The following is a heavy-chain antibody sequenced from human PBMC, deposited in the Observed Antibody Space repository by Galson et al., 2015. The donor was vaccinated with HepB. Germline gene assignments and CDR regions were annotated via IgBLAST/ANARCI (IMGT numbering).Heavy chain of an antibody. CDR3: ARDPHDYGGNGIDY. CDR2: ISYDGSNK. J-gene: IGHJ4*02. CDR1: GFTFSSYA. V-gene: IGHV3-30-3*01. Sequence: LRLSCAASGFTFSSYAMHWVRQAPGKGLEWVAVISYDGSNKYYADSVKGRFTISRDNSKNTLYLQMNSLRAEDTAVYYCARDPHDYGGNGIDYWGQGTLVTVSS. D-gene: IGHD4-23*01.